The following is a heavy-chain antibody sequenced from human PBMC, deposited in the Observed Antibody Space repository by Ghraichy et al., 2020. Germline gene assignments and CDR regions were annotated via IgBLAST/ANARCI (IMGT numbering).Heavy chain of an antibody. CDR1: GFTFTNCG. CDR2: ISSSSSTI. D-gene: IGHD3-22*01. V-gene: IGHV3-48*02. CDR3: ARDVMGNGYSDFDY. J-gene: IGHJ4*02. Sequence: GGSLRPSCVASGFTFTNCGMNWARQAPGKGLEWVSYISSSSSTIYYADSVKGRFTISRDNAKNSLYLQMNSLRDEDTAVYYCARDVMGNGYSDFDYWGQGTLVTVSS.